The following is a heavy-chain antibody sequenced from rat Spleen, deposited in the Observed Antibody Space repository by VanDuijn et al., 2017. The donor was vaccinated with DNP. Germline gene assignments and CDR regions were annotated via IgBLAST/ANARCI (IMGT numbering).Heavy chain of an antibody. J-gene: IGHJ3*01. D-gene: IGHD3-2*01. Sequence: EVQLVESGGGLVQPGRSPKLSCAASGFTFSDYDMAWVRQTPTKGLEWVASLSPSGGTTYYRDSVKGRFTFSRVHAKSRLNLQTDSRRSEAAATTIGPCCESYQSAGCRLSISRDTSKSQVDLKINSRQTEDTAMYFCASFAYWGQGTLVTVSS. CDR2: LSPSGGTT. CDR1: GFTFSDYD. CDR3: PCCESYQSAGCRLSISRDTSKSQVDLKINSRQTEDTAMYFCASFAY. V-gene: IGHV5S11*01.